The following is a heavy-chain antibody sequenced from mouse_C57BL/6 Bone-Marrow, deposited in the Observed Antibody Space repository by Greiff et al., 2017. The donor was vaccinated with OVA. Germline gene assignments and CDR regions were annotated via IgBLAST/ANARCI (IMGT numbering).Heavy chain of an antibody. CDR1: GFTFTDYY. V-gene: IGHV7-3*01. Sequence: EVKLMESGGGLVQPGGSLSLSCAASGFTFTDYYMSWVRQPPGKALEWLGFIRNKANGYTTEYSASVKGRFTISRDNSQSILYLQMNALRAEDSATYYCARGGDGYYPAWFAYWGQGTLVTVSA. J-gene: IGHJ3*01. CDR3: ARGGDGYYPAWFAY. CDR2: IRNKANGYTT. D-gene: IGHD2-3*01.